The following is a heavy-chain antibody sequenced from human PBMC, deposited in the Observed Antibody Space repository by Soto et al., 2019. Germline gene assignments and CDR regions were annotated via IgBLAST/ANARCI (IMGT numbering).Heavy chain of an antibody. CDR2: IYHSGTT. V-gene: IGHV4-4*02. Sequence: QVQLQESGPGLVKPSGTLSLTCSVSGDSISSGNWWTWVRQPPGKGLEWIGEIYHSGTTNYSPSLMSRVTISVDKSKNQFSLKLTSVTAADTAVYYCAREPNYGGNAGYFDYWGQGTLVTVSP. CDR1: GDSISSGNW. D-gene: IGHD4-17*01. CDR3: AREPNYGGNAGYFDY. J-gene: IGHJ4*02.